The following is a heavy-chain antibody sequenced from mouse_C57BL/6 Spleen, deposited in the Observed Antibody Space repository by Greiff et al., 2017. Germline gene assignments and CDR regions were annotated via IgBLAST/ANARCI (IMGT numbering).Heavy chain of an antibody. CDR1: GYAFSSYW. V-gene: IGHV1-80*01. Sequence: QVQLKQSGAELVKPGASVKISCKASGYAFSSYWMNWVKQRPGKGLEWIGQIYPGDGDTNYNGKFKGKATLTADKSSSTAYMQLRSLTSEDSAVYFCARSLHYGNPHKAMAYWGQGTSVTVSS. CDR2: IYPGDGDT. J-gene: IGHJ4*01. CDR3: ARSLHYGNPHKAMAY. D-gene: IGHD2-1*01.